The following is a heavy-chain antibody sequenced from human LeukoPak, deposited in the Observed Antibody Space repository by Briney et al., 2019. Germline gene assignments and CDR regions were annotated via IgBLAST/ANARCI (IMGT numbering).Heavy chain of an antibody. Sequence: PRGSLRLSYGASGFTFSSYGMLWVRQSPGKGLEWVAFIRYDGNIKFYADSMKGRFTISRDNSKNTLYLHINSLRPEDTAVYYCARETRYRGSGSYSWFDPWGQGTQVTVSS. CDR2: IRYDGNIK. J-gene: IGHJ5*02. CDR3: ARETRYRGSGSYSWFDP. CDR1: GFTFSSYG. V-gene: IGHV3-30*02. D-gene: IGHD3-10*01.